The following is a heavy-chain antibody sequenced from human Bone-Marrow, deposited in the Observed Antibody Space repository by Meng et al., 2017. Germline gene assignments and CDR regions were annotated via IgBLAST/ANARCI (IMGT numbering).Heavy chain of an antibody. Sequence: SVTSAFLVGSLSASYWLWIRQPPGKGREWIGEINHSGSTNYNPSLKSRVTISVDKSKNQFSLKLSSVTAADTAVYYCARAAYDIWSGYAPWGQGSLVTVSS. CDR2: INHSGST. CDR1: VGSLSASY. V-gene: IGHV4-34*01. CDR3: ARAAYDIWSGYAP. D-gene: IGHD3-3*01. J-gene: IGHJ5*02.